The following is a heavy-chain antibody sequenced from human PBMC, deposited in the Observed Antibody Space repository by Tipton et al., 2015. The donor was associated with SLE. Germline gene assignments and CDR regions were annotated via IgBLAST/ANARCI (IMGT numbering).Heavy chain of an antibody. CDR2: ISYDGSNK. Sequence: SLRLSCAASGFTFSSYAMHWVRQAPGKGLEWVAVISYDGSNKYYADSVKGRFTISRDNSKNTLYLQMNGLRAEDTAVYYCAAGPGYGALGYWGQGTLVTVSS. D-gene: IGHD4/OR15-4a*01. CDR1: GFTFSSYA. V-gene: IGHV3-30*04. J-gene: IGHJ4*02. CDR3: AAGPGYGALGY.